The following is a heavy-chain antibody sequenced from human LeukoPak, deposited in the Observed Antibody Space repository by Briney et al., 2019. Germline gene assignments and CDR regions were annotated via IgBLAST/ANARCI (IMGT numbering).Heavy chain of an antibody. CDR3: ARLDYDYVWGSYRYDY. V-gene: IGHV4-59*08. J-gene: IGHJ4*02. Sequence: PSETLSLTCTVSGGSISSYYWSWIRQPPGKGLEWIGYIYYSGSTNYNPSLKSRVTISVDTSKNQFSLKLSSVTAADTAVYYCARLDYDYVWGSYRYDYWGQGALVTVSS. CDR1: GGSISSYY. CDR2: IYYSGST. D-gene: IGHD3-16*02.